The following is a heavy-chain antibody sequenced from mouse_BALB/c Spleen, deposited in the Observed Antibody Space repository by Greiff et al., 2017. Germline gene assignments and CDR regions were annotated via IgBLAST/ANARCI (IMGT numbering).Heavy chain of an antibody. V-gene: IGHV1S81*02. CDR2: INPSNGRT. CDR1: GYTFTSYW. J-gene: IGHJ1*01. Sequence: QVQLKQSGAELVKPGASVKLSCKASGYTFTSYWMHWVKQRPGQGLEWIGEINPSNGRTNYNEKFKSKATLTVDKSSSTAYMQLSSLTSEDSAVYYCARGGTTDFDVWGAGTTVTVSS. CDR3: ARGGTTDFDV. D-gene: IGHD1-1*01.